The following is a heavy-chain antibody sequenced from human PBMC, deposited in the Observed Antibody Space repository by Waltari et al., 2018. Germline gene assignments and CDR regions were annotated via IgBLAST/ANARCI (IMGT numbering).Heavy chain of an antibody. CDR2: IYYSGST. Sequence: QLQLQESGPGLVKPSETLSLTCTVSGGSISSSSYYWGWIRQPPGKGLEWIGSIYYSGSTYYNPSLKSRVTISVDTSKNQFSLKLSSVTAADTAVYYCASRTYYYDSSGYSPFDYWGQGTLVTVSS. CDR3: ASRTYYYDSSGYSPFDY. V-gene: IGHV4-39*07. CDR1: GGSISSSSYY. D-gene: IGHD3-22*01. J-gene: IGHJ4*02.